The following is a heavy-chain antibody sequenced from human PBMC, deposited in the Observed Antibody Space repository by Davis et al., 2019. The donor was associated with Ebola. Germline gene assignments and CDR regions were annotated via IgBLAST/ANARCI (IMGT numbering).Heavy chain of an antibody. CDR1: GGSISSGDYY. CDR2: IYYSGST. V-gene: IGHV4-30-4*01. Sequence: LRLSCTVSGGSISSGDYYWSWIRQPPGKGLEWIGYIYYSGSTYYNPSLKSRVTISVDTSKNQFSLKLSSVTAADTAVYYCARETVEAAILSYYYYGMDVWGQGTTVTVSS. J-gene: IGHJ6*02. D-gene: IGHD2-2*02. CDR3: ARETVEAAILSYYYYGMDV.